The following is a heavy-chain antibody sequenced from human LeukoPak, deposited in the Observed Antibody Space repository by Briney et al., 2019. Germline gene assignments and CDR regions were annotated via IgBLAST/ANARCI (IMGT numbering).Heavy chain of an antibody. D-gene: IGHD3-10*01. V-gene: IGHV4-30-4*08. Sequence: SETLSLTCTVSGVSISSGGYFWSWIRQPAGKGLEWIGYIYYSGSTYYNPSLKSRVTISVDTSKNQFSLKLSSVTAADTAVYYCASLWFGELSSPFDYWGQGTLVTVSS. CDR1: GVSISSGGYF. CDR3: ASLWFGELSSPFDY. J-gene: IGHJ4*02. CDR2: IYYSGST.